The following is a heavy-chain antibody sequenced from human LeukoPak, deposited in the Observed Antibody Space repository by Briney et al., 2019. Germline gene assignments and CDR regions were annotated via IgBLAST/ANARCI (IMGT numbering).Heavy chain of an antibody. CDR1: GYTFTCYY. D-gene: IGHD3-10*01. CDR2: INPNSGGT. V-gene: IGHV1-2*02. J-gene: IGHJ4*02. CDR3: ASSYYYGSGSLYPIDY. Sequence: GASVKVSCKASGYTFTCYYMHWVRQAPGQGVEWRGWINPNSGGTNYAQKFQGRVTMTRDTSISTAYMELSRLRSDDTAVYYCASSYYYGSGSLYPIDYWGQGTLVTVSS.